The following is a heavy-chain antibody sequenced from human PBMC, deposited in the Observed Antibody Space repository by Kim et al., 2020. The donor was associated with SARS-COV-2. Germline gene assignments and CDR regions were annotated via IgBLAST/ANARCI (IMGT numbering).Heavy chain of an antibody. Sequence: GGSLRLSCAASGFTFSDAWMTWVRQAPGKGLEWVGLIKGKADGETAVYAATVKCRFTISRDDSKNTLYMQMNSLKTEDKSVYYCTTKTLDWGQGTLVTVSS. CDR2: IKGKADGETA. V-gene: IGHV3-15*01. J-gene: IGHJ4*02. CDR1: GFTFSDAW. CDR3: TTKTLD.